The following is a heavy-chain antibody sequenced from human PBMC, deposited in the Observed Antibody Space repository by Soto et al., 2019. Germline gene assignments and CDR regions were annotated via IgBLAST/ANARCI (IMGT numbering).Heavy chain of an antibody. D-gene: IGHD3-3*02. CDR2: IKSKTDGGTT. CDR3: LGSAEHLGGAIDI. V-gene: IGHV3-15*07. J-gene: IGHJ3*02. Sequence: GGSLRLACAASGFTFSNAWMNWVRQAPGKGLEWVGRIKSKTDGGTTDYAAPVKGRFTISRDDSKNTLYLQMNSLKTEDTAVYYWLGSAEHLGGAIDIRGQGTMVTVSS. CDR1: GFTFSNAW.